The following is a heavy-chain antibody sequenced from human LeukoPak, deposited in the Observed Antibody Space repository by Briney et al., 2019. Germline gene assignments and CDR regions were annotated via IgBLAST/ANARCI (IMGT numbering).Heavy chain of an antibody. CDR1: GGSISSYY. Sequence: SETLSLTCTVSGGSISSYYWSGIRQPPGKGLDWSGYSYYSGSTNYNPSLKSRVTISVDTSKNQFSLKLSSVTAADTAVYYCARGYSSSWTPNDAFDIWGQGTMVTVSS. V-gene: IGHV4-59*01. D-gene: IGHD6-13*01. J-gene: IGHJ3*02. CDR2: SYYSGST. CDR3: ARGYSSSWTPNDAFDI.